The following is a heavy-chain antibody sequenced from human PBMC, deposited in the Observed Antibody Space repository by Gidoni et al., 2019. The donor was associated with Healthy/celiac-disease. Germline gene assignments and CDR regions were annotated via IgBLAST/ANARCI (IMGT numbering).Heavy chain of an antibody. V-gene: IGHV3-33*01. Sequence: QVQLVESGGGVVQPGRSLRLSCAASGFTFSSYGMHWVRQAPGKGLEWVAVIWYDGSNKYYADSVKGRFTISRDNSKNTLYLQMNSLRAEDTAVYYCARAAEEYYYDSSGYYPPDYWGQGTLVTVSS. CDR3: ARAAEEYYYDSSGYYPPDY. D-gene: IGHD3-22*01. J-gene: IGHJ4*02. CDR2: IWYDGSNK. CDR1: GFTFSSYG.